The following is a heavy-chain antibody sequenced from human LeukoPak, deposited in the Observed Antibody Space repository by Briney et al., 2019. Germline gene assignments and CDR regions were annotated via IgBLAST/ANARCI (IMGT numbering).Heavy chain of an antibody. CDR2: IKQDGSEK. Sequence: PGGSLRLSCAASGFTFSSYWMNWVRQAPGKGLEWVANIKQDGSEKYYVDSVKGRFTISRDNAKNSLFLQMNSLGAEETAVYYCVGGAWFEPWGQGSLVTVSS. V-gene: IGHV3-7*02. CDR1: GFTFSSYW. D-gene: IGHD3-3*01. CDR3: VGGAWFEP. J-gene: IGHJ5*02.